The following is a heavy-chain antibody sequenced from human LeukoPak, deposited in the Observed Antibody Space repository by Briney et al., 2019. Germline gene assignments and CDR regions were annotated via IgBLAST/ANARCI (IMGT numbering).Heavy chain of an antibody. J-gene: IGHJ4*02. CDR1: GFSISSYT. CDR2: FSYDGSKK. Sequence: GGSLRLSCAVSGFSISSYTMHWARQAPGKGLEWVAAFSYDGSKKDYADSVKGRFTISRDSSKNTLYLQMNSLRAEDTAVYSCAGGDYGRFDYWGQGTLVTVSS. CDR3: AGGDYGRFDY. D-gene: IGHD4-17*01. V-gene: IGHV3-30*04.